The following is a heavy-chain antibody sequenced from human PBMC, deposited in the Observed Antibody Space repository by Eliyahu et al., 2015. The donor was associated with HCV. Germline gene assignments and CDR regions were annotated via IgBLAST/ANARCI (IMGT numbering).Heavy chain of an antibody. J-gene: IGHJ5*02. CDR1: GYTFTTYG. CDR2: ISGYNGKA. CDR3: ARFITLTKEWFDP. V-gene: IGHV1-18*01. Sequence: QVQLMXSGPXVKRPGASXTVSCKTSGYTFTTYGLTWVRQAPGXGLEWMGWISGYNGKAKYAQRFQGRVTMTTETSTRTAYMELRNLRSDDTAVYYYARFITLTKEWFDPWGQGTLVTVSS. D-gene: IGHD3-9*01.